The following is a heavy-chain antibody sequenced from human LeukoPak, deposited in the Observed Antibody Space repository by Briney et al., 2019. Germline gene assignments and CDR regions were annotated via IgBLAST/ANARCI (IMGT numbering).Heavy chain of an antibody. Sequence: ASVKVSCKASGYTFTSYYMHWVRQAPGQGLEWMGIINPSGGSTSYAQKFQGRVTMTSDMSTSTVYMELSSLRSEDTAVYYCARAERTSGSSTSCLDYWGQGTLVTVSS. D-gene: IGHD2-2*01. J-gene: IGHJ4*02. CDR3: ARAERTSGSSTSCLDY. CDR1: GYTFTSYY. V-gene: IGHV1-46*01. CDR2: INPSGGST.